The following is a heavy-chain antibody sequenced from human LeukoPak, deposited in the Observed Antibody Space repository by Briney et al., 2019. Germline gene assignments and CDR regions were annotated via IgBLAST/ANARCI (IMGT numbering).Heavy chain of an antibody. Sequence: VASVKVSCKASGYTFTSYGISWVRQAPGQGLEWMGWISAYNGNTNYAQKLQGRVTMTTDTSTSTAYMELRSLRSDDTAVYYCARVPFLSRITMVRGAKNYWGQGTLVTVSS. CDR3: ARVPFLSRITMVRGAKNY. V-gene: IGHV1-18*01. J-gene: IGHJ4*02. D-gene: IGHD3-10*01. CDR2: ISAYNGNT. CDR1: GYTFTSYG.